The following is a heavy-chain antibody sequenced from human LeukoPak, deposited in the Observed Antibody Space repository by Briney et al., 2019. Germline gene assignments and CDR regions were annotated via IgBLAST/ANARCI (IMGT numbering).Heavy chain of an antibody. Sequence: GASVKVSCKASGYTFTSYGISWVRQAPGQGLEWMGWISAYNGNTNYAQKLQGRVTMTTDTSTSTAYMELRSLRSDDTAVYYCARVVDTYYYGSGSYQPVGYYYYMDVWGKGTTVTISS. V-gene: IGHV1-18*01. J-gene: IGHJ6*03. D-gene: IGHD3-10*01. CDR1: GYTFTSYG. CDR2: ISAYNGNT. CDR3: ARVVDTYYYGSGSYQPVGYYYYMDV.